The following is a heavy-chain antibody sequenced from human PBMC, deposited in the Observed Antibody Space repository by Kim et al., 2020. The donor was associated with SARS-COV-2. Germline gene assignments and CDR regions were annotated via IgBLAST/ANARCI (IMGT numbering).Heavy chain of an antibody. Sequence: GRFTIARDNAKNSLYLQMNSLRAEDTAVYYCARDIEDYDFWIGQTPYFDYWGQGTLVTVSS. J-gene: IGHJ4*02. CDR3: ARDIEDYDFWIGQTPYFDY. V-gene: IGHV3-11*06. D-gene: IGHD3-3*01.